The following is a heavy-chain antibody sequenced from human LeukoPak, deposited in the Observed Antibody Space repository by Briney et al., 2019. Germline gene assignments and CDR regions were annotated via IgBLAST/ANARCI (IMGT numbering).Heavy chain of an antibody. CDR2: LYDSNEN. Sequence: PGGSLRLFCVAFGFSVSTNYMNWVRQAPGKGPEWVSVLYDSNENFYLAAVEGRFFISRDSPTNTLYLQMDRLRPEDRAGYYCAGCLRGHSIFGSGLSDYWGRGTLVTVSS. D-gene: IGHD3-10*01. J-gene: IGHJ4*02. V-gene: IGHV3-53*05. CDR3: AGCLRGHSIFGSGLSDY. CDR1: GFSVSTNY.